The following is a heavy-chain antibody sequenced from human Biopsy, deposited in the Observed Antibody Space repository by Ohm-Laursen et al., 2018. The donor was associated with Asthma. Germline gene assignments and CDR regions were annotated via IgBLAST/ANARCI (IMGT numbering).Heavy chain of an antibody. J-gene: IGHJ4*02. Sequence: SLRLSCTASGFTFSSYGMHWVRQAPGKGLEWVAVILSDGRDKYYADSVKGRFTISRDNSKNTLYLHMHILRAEDTAVYFCAKDRVRISSAYYFDYWGQGTLVTVSS. V-gene: IGHV3-30*18. CDR2: ILSDGRDK. D-gene: IGHD3-3*02. CDR1: GFTFSSYG. CDR3: AKDRVRISSAYYFDY.